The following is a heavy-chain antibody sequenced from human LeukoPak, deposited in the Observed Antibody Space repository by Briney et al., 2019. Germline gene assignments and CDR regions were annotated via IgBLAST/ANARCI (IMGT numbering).Heavy chain of an antibody. D-gene: IGHD5-18*01. CDR1: GFTFSNYN. J-gene: IGHJ4*02. CDR2: ISGSGGST. Sequence: AGGSLRLSCADSGFTFSNYNMNWVRQAPGKGLEWVSAISGSGGSTYYADSVKGRFTISRDNSKNTLYLQMNSLRAEDTAVYYCAKDGGYSYGYGFLHYLNEGQYFDYWGQGTLVTVSS. CDR3: AKDGGYSYGYGFLHYLNEGQYFDY. V-gene: IGHV3-23*01.